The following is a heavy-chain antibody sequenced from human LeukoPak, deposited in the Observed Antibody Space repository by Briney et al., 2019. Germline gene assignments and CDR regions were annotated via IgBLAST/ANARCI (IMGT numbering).Heavy chain of an antibody. V-gene: IGHV4-34*01. D-gene: IGHD4-17*01. CDR2: INHSGST. CDR3: ARLYYGDGSYFDL. CDR1: GGSFSGYY. Sequence: PSETLSLTCAVYGGSFSGYYWSWIRQPPGKGLEWIGEINHSGSTNYNPSLKSRVTISVDTSKNQFSLKLSSVTAADTAVYYCARLYYGDGSYFDLWGRGTLVTVSS. J-gene: IGHJ2*01.